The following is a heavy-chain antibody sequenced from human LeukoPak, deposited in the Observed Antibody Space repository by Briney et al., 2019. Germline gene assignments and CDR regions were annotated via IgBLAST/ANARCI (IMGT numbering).Heavy chain of an antibody. CDR2: INHSGST. CDR3: ARQRSVYYYGSGSKLDY. CDR1: GGSFSGYY. Sequence: PSETLSLTCAVYGGSFSGYYWSWIRQPPGKGLEWIGEINHSGSTNYNPSLKSRVTISVDTSKNQFSLKLGSVTAADTAVYYCARQRSVYYYGSGSKLDYWGQGTLVTVSS. V-gene: IGHV4-34*01. J-gene: IGHJ4*02. D-gene: IGHD3-10*01.